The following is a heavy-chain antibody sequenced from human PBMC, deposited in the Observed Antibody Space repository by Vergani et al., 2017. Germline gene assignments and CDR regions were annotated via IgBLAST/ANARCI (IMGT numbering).Heavy chain of an antibody. Sequence: QVQLQESGPGLVKPSQTLSLTCTVSVGSISSGGYYCSWIRQHPGKGLEWIGYIYYSGSTYYNPSLKSRVTISVDTSKNQFSLKLSSVTAEDTAVYYCASFDDSSGPESDYWGQGTLVTVAS. V-gene: IGHV4-31*03. D-gene: IGHD3-22*01. J-gene: IGHJ4*02. CDR1: VGSISSGGYY. CDR2: IYYSGST. CDR3: ASFDDSSGPESDY.